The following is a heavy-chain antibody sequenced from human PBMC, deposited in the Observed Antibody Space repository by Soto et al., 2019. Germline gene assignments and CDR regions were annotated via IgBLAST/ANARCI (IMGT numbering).Heavy chain of an antibody. CDR1: GGTFSSYA. V-gene: IGHV1-69*13. D-gene: IGHD2-2*01. CDR3: ARGNCSSTSCWGYYYGMDV. J-gene: IGHJ6*02. CDR2: IIPIFGTA. Sequence: SVKVSCKASGGTFSSYAISWVRQAPGQGLEWMGGIIPIFGTANYAQKFQGRVTITADESTSTAYMELSSLRSEDTAVYYCARGNCSSTSCWGYYYGMDVWGQGTTVTVSS.